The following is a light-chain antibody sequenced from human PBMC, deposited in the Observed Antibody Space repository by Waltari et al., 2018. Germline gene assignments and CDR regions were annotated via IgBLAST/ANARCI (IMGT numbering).Light chain of an antibody. Sequence: QSALTQPDSVSGSPGQWITISCTGTSSDIGGYNPVSWYQQHPGNAPKLMIYDFNKRPSAVSNRFSGSKSGNTASLTISGLQTEDEADYYCCSYGGSFTWIFGGGTKLTVL. CDR3: CSYGGSFTWI. CDR2: DFN. J-gene: IGLJ2*01. V-gene: IGLV2-23*02. CDR1: SSDIGGYNP.